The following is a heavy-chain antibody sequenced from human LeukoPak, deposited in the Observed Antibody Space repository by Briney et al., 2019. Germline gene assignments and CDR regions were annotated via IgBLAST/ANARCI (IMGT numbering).Heavy chain of an antibody. CDR2: IYYSGST. D-gene: IGHD6-13*01. J-gene: IGHJ3*02. CDR1: GGSISSSSYY. V-gene: IGHV4-39*07. CDR3: ARQVYIAAADLDI. Sequence: SETLSLTCTVSGGSISSSSYYWGWIRQPPGKGLEWIGSIYYSGSTYYNPSLKSRVTISVDTSKNQFSLKLSSVTAADTAVYYCARQVYIAAADLDIWGQGTMVTVSS.